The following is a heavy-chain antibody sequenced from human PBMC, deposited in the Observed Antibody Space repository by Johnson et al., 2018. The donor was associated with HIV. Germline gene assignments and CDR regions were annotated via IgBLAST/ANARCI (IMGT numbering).Heavy chain of an antibody. CDR1: GFTFSSYG. CDR2: IRYDGSNK. J-gene: IGHJ3*02. V-gene: IGHV3-33*08. CDR3: ARSYSYLDAFDI. D-gene: IGHD6-13*01. Sequence: QVLLVESGGGVVQPGRSLRLSCAASGFTFSSYGMHWVRQAPGKGLEWVAFIRYDGSNKYYADSVKGRFTISRDNSKNTLYLQMNSLRAEDTAVYYCARSYSYLDAFDIWGQGTMVTVSS.